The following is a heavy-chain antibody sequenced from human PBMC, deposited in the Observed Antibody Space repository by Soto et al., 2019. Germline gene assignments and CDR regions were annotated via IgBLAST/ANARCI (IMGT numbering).Heavy chain of an antibody. CDR2: IYYSGST. J-gene: IGHJ6*02. CDR1: GGSVSSGSYY. CDR3: ARDPYAFTIFGVVFHYYGMDV. V-gene: IGHV4-61*01. D-gene: IGHD3-3*01. Sequence: PSETLSLTCTVSGGSVSSGSYYWSWIRQPPGKGLEWIGYIYYSGSTNYNPSLKSRVTISVDTSKNQFSLKLSSVTAADTAVYYCARDPYAFTIFGVVFHYYGMDVWGQGTTVTVSS.